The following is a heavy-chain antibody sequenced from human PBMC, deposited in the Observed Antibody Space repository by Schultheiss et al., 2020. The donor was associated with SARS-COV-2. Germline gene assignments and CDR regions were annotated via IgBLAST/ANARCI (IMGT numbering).Heavy chain of an antibody. CDR3: ARGSYSSSWGYWFDP. J-gene: IGHJ5*02. Sequence: GGSLRLSCAASGFTFSSYDMHWVRQATGKGLEWVSAIGTAGDTYYPGSVKGRFTISRENAKNSLYLQMNSLRAGDTAVYYYARGSYSSSWGYWFDPWGQGTLVTVSS. D-gene: IGHD6-13*01. CDR1: GFTFSSYD. CDR2: IGTAGDT. V-gene: IGHV3-13*01.